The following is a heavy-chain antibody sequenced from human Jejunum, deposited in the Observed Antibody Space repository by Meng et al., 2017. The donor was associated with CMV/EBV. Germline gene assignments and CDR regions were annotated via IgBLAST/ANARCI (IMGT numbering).Heavy chain of an antibody. CDR3: ARAGWAAIGY. CDR2: ISSGSAII. J-gene: IGHJ4*02. V-gene: IGHV3-48*03. D-gene: IGHD2-2*01. CDR1: GFHFSSYE. Sequence: YCGASGFHFSSYEMTWVRQAPGKGLEWGSYISSGSAIIYYADSVKGRFTISRDNAKSSLYLQMNSLGAEDTALYYCARAGWAAIGYWGQGTVVTVPS.